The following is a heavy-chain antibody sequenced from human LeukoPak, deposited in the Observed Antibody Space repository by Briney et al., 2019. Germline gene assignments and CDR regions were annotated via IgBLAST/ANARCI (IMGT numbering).Heavy chain of an antibody. CDR2: IHYDGPEK. J-gene: IGHJ4*02. D-gene: IGHD2-2*01. V-gene: IGHV3-30*02. CDR1: GFIFSNYG. CDR3: AKDVVGHQWVENY. Sequence: GGSLRLSCAASGFIFSNYGMHWVRQAPGKGLEWVAFIHYDGPEKYYGDSVKGRFTISRDNSKNAVYLQMNSLRAEDTAVYYCAKDVVGHQWVENYWGQGTLVTVSS.